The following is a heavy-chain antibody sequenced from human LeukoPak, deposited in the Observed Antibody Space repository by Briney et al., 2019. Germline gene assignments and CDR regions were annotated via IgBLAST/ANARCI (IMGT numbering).Heavy chain of an antibody. D-gene: IGHD4-23*01. V-gene: IGHV4-4*07. J-gene: IGHJ6*03. CDR2: IYTSGST. CDR1: GGSISHYY. CDR3: ARSQFGGPYYYMDV. Sequence: SETLSLTCTVSGGSISHYYWSWIRQPAGKGLEWIGRIYTSGSTNYNPSLKSRVTMSVDMSKNRFSLQLTSVTAADTAVYYCARSQFGGPYYYMDVWGKGTTVTVSS.